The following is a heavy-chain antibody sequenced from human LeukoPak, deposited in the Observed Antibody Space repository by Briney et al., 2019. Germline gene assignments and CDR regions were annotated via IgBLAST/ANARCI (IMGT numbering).Heavy chain of an antibody. V-gene: IGHV7-4-1*02. CDR2: INTNTGNP. Sequence: VASVKVSCKASGYTFTSYAMNWVRQAPGQGLEWMGWINTNTGNPTYAQGFTGRFVFSLDTSVSTAYLQISSLKAEDTAVYYCARDPKSRHSSSWYGQNWFDPWGQGTLVTVSS. CDR3: ARDPKSRHSSSWYGQNWFDP. CDR1: GYTFTSYA. J-gene: IGHJ5*02. D-gene: IGHD6-13*01.